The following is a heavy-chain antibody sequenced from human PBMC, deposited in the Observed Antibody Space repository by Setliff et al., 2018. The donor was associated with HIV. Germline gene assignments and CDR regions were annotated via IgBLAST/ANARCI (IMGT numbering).Heavy chain of an antibody. CDR3: AKGGFYAWGRHFDY. D-gene: IGHD3-16*01. V-gene: IGHV3-48*03. Sequence: GGSLRLSCAASGFSFNNYNMNWVRQAPGKGLEWISYISSSGSSIYYVDSVKGRFTISRDNAKNSLYLQMNSLRAEDTAVYYCAKGGFYAWGRHFDYWGQGTLVTVSS. CDR1: GFSFNNYN. CDR2: ISSSGSSI. J-gene: IGHJ4*02.